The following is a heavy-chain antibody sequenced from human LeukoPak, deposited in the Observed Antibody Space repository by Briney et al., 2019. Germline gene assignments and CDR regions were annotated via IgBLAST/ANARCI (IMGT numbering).Heavy chain of an antibody. J-gene: IGHJ4*02. CDR2: IKGDGSYK. Sequence: GGSLRLSCAASGFTFSNYWMSWVRQAPGKGLEWVANIKGDGSYKYYVDSVKGRFTISRDNSKNTLYLEMSSLRVEDTAIYYCAKWPEGAMDYFDYWGQGTLVTVSS. D-gene: IGHD2-8*01. CDR1: GFTFSNYW. V-gene: IGHV3-7*03. CDR3: AKWPEGAMDYFDY.